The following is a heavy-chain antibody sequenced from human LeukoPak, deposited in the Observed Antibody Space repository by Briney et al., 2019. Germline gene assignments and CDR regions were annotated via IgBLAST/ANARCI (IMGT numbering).Heavy chain of an antibody. CDR2: IVVGSGNT. Sequence: SVKVSCKATGFTFTSSAVQWVRQARGQRLEWIGWIVVGSGNTNYAQKFQERVTITRDMSTSTAYMELSSLRSEDTAVYYCAADRGSRNYYDSSGYYYRGMDYWGQGTLVTVSS. J-gene: IGHJ4*02. CDR1: GFTFTSSA. CDR3: AADRGSRNYYDSSGYYYRGMDY. V-gene: IGHV1-58*01. D-gene: IGHD3-22*01.